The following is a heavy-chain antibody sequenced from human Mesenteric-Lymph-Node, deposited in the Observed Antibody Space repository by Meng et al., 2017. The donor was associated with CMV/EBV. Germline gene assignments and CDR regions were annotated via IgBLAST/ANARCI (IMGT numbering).Heavy chain of an antibody. D-gene: IGHD3-10*01. CDR3: ARDAEFTMVRGVIITSGWFDP. J-gene: IGHJ5*02. Sequence: SVKVSCKASGGTFSSYAISWVRQAPGQGLEWMGGIILMLGIVNYAQKFQGRVTITADKSTPTAYMVLSSLRSEDTAVYYCARDAEFTMVRGVIITSGWFDPWGQGTLVTVSS. CDR1: GGTFSSYA. V-gene: IGHV1-69*10. CDR2: IILMLGIV.